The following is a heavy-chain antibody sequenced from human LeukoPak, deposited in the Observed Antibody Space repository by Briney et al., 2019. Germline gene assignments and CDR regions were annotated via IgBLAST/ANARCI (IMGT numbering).Heavy chain of an antibody. CDR3: AKVRWSGGSFLFDD. J-gene: IGHJ4*02. D-gene: IGHD2-15*01. V-gene: IGHV3-23*01. CDR2: ISGSGGSS. CDR1: GFTFSNYA. Sequence: GGSLRLSCAASGFTFSNYAMGWVRQAPGKGLEWVSIISGSGGSSDYADSVKGRFSIPRDNSKNTLFLQMNSLRAEDTAVYYCAKVRWSGGSFLFDDWGQGTLVTVSS.